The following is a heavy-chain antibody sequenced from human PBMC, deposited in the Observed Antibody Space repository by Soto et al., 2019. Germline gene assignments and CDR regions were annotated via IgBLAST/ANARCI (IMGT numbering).Heavy chain of an antibody. Sequence: ESLNISCKGSGYSFTSYWISWVRQMPGKGLEWMGRIDPSDSYTNYSPSFQGHVTISADKSISTAYLQWSSLKASDTAMYYCARLHFSSVGWYDIYYGMDVWGQGTTVTVSS. CDR3: ARLHFSSVGWYDIYYGMDV. CDR2: IDPSDSYT. V-gene: IGHV5-10-1*01. CDR1: GYSFTSYW. D-gene: IGHD6-19*01. J-gene: IGHJ6*02.